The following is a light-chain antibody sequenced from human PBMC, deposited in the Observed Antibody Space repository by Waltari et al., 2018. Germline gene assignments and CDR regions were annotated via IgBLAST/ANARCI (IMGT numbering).Light chain of an antibody. V-gene: IGLV2-14*03. CDR3: SSYTSSSTLV. CDR1: SSDVGGYAY. CDR2: DVT. Sequence: QSALTQPASVSGSPGQSITIPCTGASSDVGGYAYVSWYQHHPGQAPKLMIYDVTKRPSGVSNRFSGSKSGNTASLTISGLQAEDEADYYCSSYTSSSTLVFGGGTKLTVL. J-gene: IGLJ2*01.